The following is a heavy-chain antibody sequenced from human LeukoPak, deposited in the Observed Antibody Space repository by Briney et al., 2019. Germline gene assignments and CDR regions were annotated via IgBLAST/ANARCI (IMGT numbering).Heavy chain of an antibody. V-gene: IGHV1-69*01. CDR3: ASGHIVVVTAQEFAHKWFDP. CDR2: IIPXXXXT. CDR1: GGSFNTYA. J-gene: IGHJ5*02. Sequence: SVKVSCEASGGSFNTYAISXXRQAPGQXXXWXGGIIPXXXXTKYAQNFQGRVTITADESTSTAYMELSSLRSEDTAVYYCASGHIVVVTAQEFAHKWFDPWGQGTQVTVSS. D-gene: IGHD2-21*02.